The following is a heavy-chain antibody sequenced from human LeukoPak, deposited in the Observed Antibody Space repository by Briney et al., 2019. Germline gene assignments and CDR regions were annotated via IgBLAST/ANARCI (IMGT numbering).Heavy chain of an antibody. CDR1: GGSFSGYY. J-gene: IGHJ4*02. Sequence: SETLSLTCAVYGGSFSGYYWSWIRQPPGKGLEWIGEINHSGSTNYNPSLKSRVTISVDTSKNRFSLKLSSETAADTAVYYCARGRSDYLRYYFDHWGQGTLVTVSS. D-gene: IGHD3-22*01. CDR2: INHSGST. CDR3: ARGRSDYLRYYFDH. V-gene: IGHV4-34*01.